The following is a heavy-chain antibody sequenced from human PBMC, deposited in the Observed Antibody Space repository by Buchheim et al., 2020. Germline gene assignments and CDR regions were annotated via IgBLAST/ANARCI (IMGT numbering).Heavy chain of an antibody. V-gene: IGHV3-30*01. D-gene: IGHD3-22*01. CDR2: ISYDGSNK. CDR1: GFTFSSYA. Sequence: QVQLVESGGGVVQPGRSLRLSCAASGFTFSSYAMHWVRQAPGKGLEWVAVISYDGSNKYYADSVKGRFTISRDNSKNTLYLQMNSLRAEDTAVYYCARDRVTYYYDSSGYLGFDYWGQGTL. J-gene: IGHJ4*02. CDR3: ARDRVTYYYDSSGYLGFDY.